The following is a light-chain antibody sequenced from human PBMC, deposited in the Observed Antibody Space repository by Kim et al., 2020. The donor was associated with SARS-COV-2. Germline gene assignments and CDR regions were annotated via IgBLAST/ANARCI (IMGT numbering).Light chain of an antibody. J-gene: IGLJ3*02. CDR2: AVS. CDR3: SSYTRSGTLSVV. V-gene: IGLV2-14*04. Sequence: TMTGAGSTSVYGDYKYVVWYQQHTRKATKLIIPAVSDRPSAISQRFSGTKSGNTASLTISRRQAEDEADYYCSSYTRSGTLSVVFGGGTQLTVL. CDR1: TSVYGDYKY.